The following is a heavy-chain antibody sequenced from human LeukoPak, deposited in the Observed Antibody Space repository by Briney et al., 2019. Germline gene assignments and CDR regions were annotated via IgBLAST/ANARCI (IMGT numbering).Heavy chain of an antibody. CDR3: ARDRDYDYVWGSYRYTPGYFDY. J-gene: IGHJ4*02. Sequence: SETLSLTCTVSGGSISSRSSYWGWIRQPPGEGLEWIGSIYYSGSTYYNPSLKSRVTISVDTSKNQFSLKLNSVTAADTAVYYCARDRDYDYVWGSYRYTPGYFDYWGQGTLVTVSS. CDR1: GGSISSRSSY. D-gene: IGHD3-16*02. CDR2: IYYSGST. V-gene: IGHV4-39*07.